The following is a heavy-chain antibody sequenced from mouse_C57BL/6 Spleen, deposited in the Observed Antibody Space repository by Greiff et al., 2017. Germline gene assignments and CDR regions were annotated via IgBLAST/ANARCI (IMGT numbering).Heavy chain of an antibody. CDR1: GFTFSDYG. V-gene: IGHV5-17*01. Sequence: EVNVVESGGGLVKPGGSLKLSCAASGFTFSDYGMHWVRQAPEKGLEWVAYISSGSSTIYYADTVKGRFTISRDNAKNTLFLQMTSLRSEDTAMYYCARDYYGYFDYWGQGTTLTVSS. D-gene: IGHD1-1*01. CDR2: ISSGSSTI. J-gene: IGHJ2*01. CDR3: ARDYYGYFDY.